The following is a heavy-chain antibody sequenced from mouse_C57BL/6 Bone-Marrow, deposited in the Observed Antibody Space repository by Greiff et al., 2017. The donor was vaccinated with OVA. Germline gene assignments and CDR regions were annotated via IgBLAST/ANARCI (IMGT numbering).Heavy chain of an antibody. J-gene: IGHJ1*03. Sequence: VQLQQSGTVLARPGASVKMSCKTSGYTFTSYWMHWVKQRPGQGLEWIGAIYPGNSDTSYNQKFKGQAQLTAVTSDSPAYMELSRLTNEDSAVYYSTGAYPAGSSYLEDFDVWGTGTTVTVSS. D-gene: IGHD1-1*01. CDR2: IYPGNSDT. V-gene: IGHV1-5*01. CDR3: TGAYPAGSSYLEDFDV. CDR1: GYTFTSYW.